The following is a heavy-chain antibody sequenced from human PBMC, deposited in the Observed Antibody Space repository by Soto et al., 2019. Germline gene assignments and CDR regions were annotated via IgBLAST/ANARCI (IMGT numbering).Heavy chain of an antibody. CDR3: ARQGYSSGWYAAFDI. Sequence: SETLSLTCTVSGGSISSSSYYWGWIRQPPGKGLEWIGYIYYSGSTNYNPSLKSRVTISVDTSKNQFSLKLSSVTAADTAVYYCARQGYSSGWYAAFDIWGQGTMVTVSS. V-gene: IGHV4-61*05. D-gene: IGHD6-19*01. CDR2: IYYSGST. J-gene: IGHJ3*02. CDR1: GGSISSSSYY.